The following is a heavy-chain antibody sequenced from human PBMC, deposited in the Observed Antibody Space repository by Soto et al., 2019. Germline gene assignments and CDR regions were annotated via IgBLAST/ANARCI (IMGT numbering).Heavy chain of an antibody. CDR1: GFTFSSYA. CDR3: AKDLIGITIFGVVMGAFDI. V-gene: IGHV3-23*01. CDR2: ISGSGGST. D-gene: IGHD3-3*01. Sequence: PGGSLRLSCAASGFTFSSYAMSWVRQAPGKGLECVSAISGSGGSTYYAVSVKGRFTISRDNSMNTLYLQMNSLRAEDTAVYYCAKDLIGITIFGVVMGAFDIWGQGTMVTVSS. J-gene: IGHJ3*02.